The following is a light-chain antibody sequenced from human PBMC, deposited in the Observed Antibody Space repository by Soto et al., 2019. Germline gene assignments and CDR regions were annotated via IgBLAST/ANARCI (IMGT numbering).Light chain of an antibody. V-gene: IGKV1-5*01. CDR1: QSIAAS. CDR3: QQYDYSRT. J-gene: IGKJ1*01. CDR2: DVS. Sequence: DIQMTQSPSALSASVVDTVTITCRASQSIAASLAWYQHKPGEAPKLLIYDVSSLETGVPSRFSGSGSGTEFSLTIRGLQPDYFATYYCQQYDYSRTFGQGTKVEIK.